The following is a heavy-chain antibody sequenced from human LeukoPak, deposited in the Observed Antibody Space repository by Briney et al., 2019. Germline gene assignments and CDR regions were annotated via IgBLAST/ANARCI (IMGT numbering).Heavy chain of an antibody. CDR1: GGSFSGYY. Sequence: SETLSLTCAVYGGSFSGYYWSWIRQPPGQGLQWIGEISLSGLTNYNPSLKSRVTMSLDKSKNLLSLTLTSVTAADTAVYYCSRESGALSPFGYWGQGTLVTVTS. CDR2: ISLSGLT. CDR3: SRESGALSPFGY. V-gene: IGHV4-34*01. J-gene: IGHJ4*02. D-gene: IGHD1-26*01.